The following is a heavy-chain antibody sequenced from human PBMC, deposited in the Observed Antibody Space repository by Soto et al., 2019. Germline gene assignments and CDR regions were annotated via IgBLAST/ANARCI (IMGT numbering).Heavy chain of an antibody. J-gene: IGHJ4*02. Sequence: PSQTLSLTCXISGDSVSSNTAAWNWIRSSPSRGLEWLGRTYYRSNWRHDYAVSVKSRITVNPDTSKNHFSLQMNGLRSDDTASYYCARDGLLFSGPYRPSRFDYWGLGTLVTVSS. V-gene: IGHV6-1*01. CDR3: ARDGLLFSGPYRPSRFDY. CDR1: GDSVSSNTAA. CDR2: TYYRSNWRH. D-gene: IGHD3-16*02.